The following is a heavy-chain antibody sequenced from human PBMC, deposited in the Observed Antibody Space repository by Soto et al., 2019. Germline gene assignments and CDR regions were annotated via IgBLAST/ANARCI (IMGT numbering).Heavy chain of an antibody. CDR1: GYSFTRYG. CDR3: AMVDVYVTPSPQDV. D-gene: IGHD3-16*01. J-gene: IGHJ6*02. Sequence: QVQLVQSRAEVKNPGASVKVSCKASGYSFTRYGIAWARQAPGQGLEWMGWINTYNGKTNYAQNLQGRVTLTTDTSTSTAYMELTSLRSNDTAIYYCAMVDVYVTPSPQDVWGQGTTVIVSS. CDR2: INTYNGKT. V-gene: IGHV1-18*01.